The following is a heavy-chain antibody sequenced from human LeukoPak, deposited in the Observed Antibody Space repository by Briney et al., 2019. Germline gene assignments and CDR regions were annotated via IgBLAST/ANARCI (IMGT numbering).Heavy chain of an antibody. CDR3: ASNYYDSSGYPDY. Sequence: ASVKVSCKASGYTFTGYYMHWVRQAPGQGLEWMGWINPNSGGTNYAQTFQGRVTMTRDMSTSTVYMELSSLRSEDTAVYYCASNYYDSSGYPDYWGEGTLVTVSS. J-gene: IGHJ4*02. D-gene: IGHD3-22*01. CDR1: GYTFTGYY. CDR2: INPNSGGT. V-gene: IGHV1-2*02.